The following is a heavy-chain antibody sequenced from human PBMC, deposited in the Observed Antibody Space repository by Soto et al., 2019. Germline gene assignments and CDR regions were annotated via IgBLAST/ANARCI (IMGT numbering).Heavy chain of an antibody. CDR2: IIPIFGTA. J-gene: IGHJ6*02. Sequence: SVKVSCKAPGAPFSSYAISSVRQAPGQGLEWMGGIIPIFGTANYAQKFQGRVTITADVSTSTAYMELSSLRSEDTAVYYCAIVHPDYSNFLFYYGMDVWGQGTKVTVSS. CDR1: GAPFSSYA. D-gene: IGHD4-4*01. V-gene: IGHV1-69*13. CDR3: AIVHPDYSNFLFYYGMDV.